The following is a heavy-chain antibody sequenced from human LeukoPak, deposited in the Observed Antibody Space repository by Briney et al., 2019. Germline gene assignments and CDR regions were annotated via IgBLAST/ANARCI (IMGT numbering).Heavy chain of an antibody. Sequence: SVKVSCKASGGTFSSYAISWVRQAPGQGLEWMGGIIPIFGTANYAQKFQGRVTITADESTSTAYMELSSLRSEDTAVYYCARVSTVRPVDYYYYGMGVWGQGTTVTVSS. J-gene: IGHJ6*02. V-gene: IGHV1-69*13. CDR2: IIPIFGTA. CDR3: ARVSTVRPVDYYYYGMGV. D-gene: IGHD1-1*01. CDR1: GGTFSSYA.